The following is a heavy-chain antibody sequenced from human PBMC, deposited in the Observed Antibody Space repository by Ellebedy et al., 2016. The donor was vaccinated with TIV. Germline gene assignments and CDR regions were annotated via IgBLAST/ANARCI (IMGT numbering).Heavy chain of an antibody. D-gene: IGHD3-3*01. Sequence: GESLKISCAASGFTFSSYSMNWVRQAPGKGLEWVSYISSSSSTIYYADSVKGRFTISRDNAKNSLYLQMNSLRDEDTAVYYCARDSTITIFGVVASYGMDVWGQGTTVTVSS. CDR3: ARDSTITIFGVVASYGMDV. CDR2: ISSSSSTI. CDR1: GFTFSSYS. J-gene: IGHJ6*02. V-gene: IGHV3-48*02.